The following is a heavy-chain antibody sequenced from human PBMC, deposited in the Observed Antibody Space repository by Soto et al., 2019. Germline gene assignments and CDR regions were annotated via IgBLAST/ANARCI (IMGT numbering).Heavy chain of an antibody. J-gene: IGHJ4*02. CDR3: ARGKRYCSSTSCYWGGYYFDY. V-gene: IGHV1-46*01. CDR1: GYAFTSYY. D-gene: IGHD2-2*01. Sequence: GASVKVSCKASGYAFTSYYMHWVRQAPGQGLEWMGIINPSGGSTSYAQKFQGRVTMTRDTSTSTVYMELSSLRSEDTAVYYCARGKRYCSSTSCYWGGYYFDYWGQGTLVTVSS. CDR2: INPSGGST.